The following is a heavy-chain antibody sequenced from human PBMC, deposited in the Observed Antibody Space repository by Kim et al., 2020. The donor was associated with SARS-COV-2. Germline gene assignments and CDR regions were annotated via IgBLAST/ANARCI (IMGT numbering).Heavy chain of an antibody. V-gene: IGHV3-66*02. CDR1: GFTVSSNY. CDR2: IYSGGST. D-gene: IGHD3-9*01. J-gene: IGHJ4*02. Sequence: GGSLRLSCAASGFTVSSNYMSWVRQAPGKGLEWVSVIYSGGSTYYADSVKGRFTISRDNSKNTLYLQMNSLRAEDTAVYYCVCGDQSYYDILTGYDYWGQGTLVTVSS. CDR3: VCGDQSYYDILTGYDY.